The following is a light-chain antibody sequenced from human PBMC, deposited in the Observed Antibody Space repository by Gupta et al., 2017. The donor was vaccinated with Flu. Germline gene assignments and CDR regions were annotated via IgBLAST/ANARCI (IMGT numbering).Light chain of an antibody. CDR2: RND. V-gene: IGLV1-47*01. Sequence: QSVLTQPPSTSGTPGQRVTISCSGNSSNIGINYVYWYQQLPGTAPKLLIYRNDQRPSGAPDRFSGSKSGTSAALAISGLRSVEEADYYCEALDDSLSGHYVFGTGTKVTVL. J-gene: IGLJ1*01. CDR1: SSNIGINY. CDR3: EALDDSLSGHYV.